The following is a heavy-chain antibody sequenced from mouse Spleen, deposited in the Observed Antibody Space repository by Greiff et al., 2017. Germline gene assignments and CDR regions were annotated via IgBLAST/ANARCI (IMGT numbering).Heavy chain of an antibody. CDR1: GFSLTNYA. CDR3: ARKGDYYSYFSFGYVLDY. V-gene: IGHV2-2*01. CDR2: IWSDGGT. J-gene: IGHJ4*01. D-gene: IGHD2-12*01. Sequence: QVQLQQSGPGLVAPSQSLSITCTVSGFSLTNYAVHWVRQSPGKGLEWLGVIWSDGGTDYNSAFISRLSIIKDTSKSQVFFKMNSLQADDTAIYYCARKGDYYSYFSFGYVLDYWGQGTSVTVSS.